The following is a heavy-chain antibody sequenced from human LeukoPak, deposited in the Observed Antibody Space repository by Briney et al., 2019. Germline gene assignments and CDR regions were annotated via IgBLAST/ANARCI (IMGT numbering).Heavy chain of an antibody. V-gene: IGHV3-33*01. D-gene: IGHD3-16*01. J-gene: IGHJ4*02. CDR2: IWYDGSNK. CDR3: ARDPWNGGTYVDY. Sequence: GGSLRLSCAASGFTFSSYGMPRVRQAPGKGLEWVAVIWYDGSNKYYADSVKGRFTISRDNSKNTLYLQMNSLRAEDTAVYYCARDPWNGGTYVDYWGQGTLVTVSS. CDR1: GFTFSSYG.